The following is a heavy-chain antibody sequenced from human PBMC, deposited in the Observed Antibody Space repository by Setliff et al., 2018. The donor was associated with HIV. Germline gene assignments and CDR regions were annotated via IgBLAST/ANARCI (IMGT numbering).Heavy chain of an antibody. V-gene: IGHV3-33*01. CDR3: ALAGRAVYY. D-gene: IGHD6-19*01. J-gene: IGHJ4*02. CDR2: IWYDGSKI. Sequence: GGSLRLSCAVSGFTFSSYAMHWVRQAPGKGLEWVAVIWYDGSKIYYADSVKGRFTISRDNSKNTLYLQMNSLRAEDTAVYYCALAGRAVYYWGQGTLVTVSS. CDR1: GFTFSSYA.